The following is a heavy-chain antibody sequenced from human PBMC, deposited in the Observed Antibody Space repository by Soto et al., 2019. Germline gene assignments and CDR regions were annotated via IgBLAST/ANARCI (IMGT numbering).Heavy chain of an antibody. CDR1: GGSFSGYY. V-gene: IGHV4-34*01. CDR2: INHSGST. Sequence: PSETLSLTCAVYGGSFSGYYWIWIRQPPGKGLEWIGEINHSGSTNYNPSLKSRVTISVDTSKNQFSLKLSSVTAADTAVYYCARDSISPTYYYYGMDVWGQGTTVTVSS. J-gene: IGHJ6*02. D-gene: IGHD3-9*01. CDR3: ARDSISPTYYYYGMDV.